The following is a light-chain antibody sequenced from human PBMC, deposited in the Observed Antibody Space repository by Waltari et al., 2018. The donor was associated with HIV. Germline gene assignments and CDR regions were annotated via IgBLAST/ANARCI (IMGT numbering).Light chain of an antibody. CDR2: EGS. Sequence: QSALTQFASVSGSHGQSITISCTGTSSDVGNYNPVSWYQQPPGKAPKLIIYEGSRRPSGVSNRFSGPKSGNTASLTISGLQAEDEADYYCCSYANSSTVFGGGTKVTVL. CDR1: SSDVGNYNP. J-gene: IGLJ2*01. V-gene: IGLV2-23*01. CDR3: CSYANSSTV.